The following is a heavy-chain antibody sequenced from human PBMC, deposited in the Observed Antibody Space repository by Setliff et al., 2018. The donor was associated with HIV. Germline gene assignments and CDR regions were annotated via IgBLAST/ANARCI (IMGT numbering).Heavy chain of an antibody. CDR3: ARGGCYDRSGCYPFDY. D-gene: IGHD3-22*01. CDR1: GGSLSGYH. J-gene: IGHJ4*02. V-gene: IGHV4-34*01. Sequence: SETLSLTCAVYGGSLSGYHWSWIRQSPEKGLEWIGEINHSGSTNYNPSLKSRVTMSVDTSKNQFSLKLSSVTAADTAVYYCARGGCYDRSGCYPFDYWGQGTPVTVSS. CDR2: INHSGST.